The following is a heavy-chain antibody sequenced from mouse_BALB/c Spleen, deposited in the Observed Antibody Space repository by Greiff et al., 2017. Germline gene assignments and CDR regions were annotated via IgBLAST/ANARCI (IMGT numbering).Heavy chain of an antibody. D-gene: IGHD2-1*01. CDR3: ARGVYYMAWFAY. CDR1: GFNIKDTY. Sequence: EVQLVESGAELVKPGASVKLSCTASGFNIKDTYMHWVKQRPEQGLEWIGRIEPANGNTKYDPKFQGKATITADTSSNTAYLQLSSLTSEDTAVYYCARGVYYMAWFAYWGQGTLVTVSA. J-gene: IGHJ3*01. CDR2: IEPANGNT. V-gene: IGHV14-3*02.